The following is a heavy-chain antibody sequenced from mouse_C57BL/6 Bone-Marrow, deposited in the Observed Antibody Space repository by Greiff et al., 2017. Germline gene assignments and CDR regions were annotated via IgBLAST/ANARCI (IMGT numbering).Heavy chain of an antibody. CDR2: IDPYNGGT. CDR1: GYTFTDYY. D-gene: IGHD2-4*01. J-gene: IGHJ2*01. V-gene: IGHV1-19*01. CDR3: ARSRRDDYAFYFDY. Sequence: VQLKESGPVLVKPGASVKMSCKASGYTFTDYYMHWVKQSPGKSLEWIGVIDPYNGGTSYNQKFKGKATLTVDKSSSTAYMQLSSLTSEDSAVYDCARSRRDDYAFYFDYWGQGTTLTVSS.